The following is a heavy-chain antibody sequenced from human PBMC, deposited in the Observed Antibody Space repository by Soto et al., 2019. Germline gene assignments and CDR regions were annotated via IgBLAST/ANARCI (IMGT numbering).Heavy chain of an antibody. CDR3: ARDNDRLQLGGNYYYILDV. V-gene: IGHV1-69*12. CDR1: GGTFSSSA. CDR2: IIPLFRTP. D-gene: IGHD4-4*01. J-gene: IGHJ6*02. Sequence: QVQLVQSGAEMKEPGSSVKVSCKTSGGTFSSSAISWLRQAPGQGLEWMGGIIPLFRTPDYAQKFQGRVTIAADESTGTADMELSRLRSEDTAVYYCARDNDRLQLGGNYYYILDVWGPGTTITVSS.